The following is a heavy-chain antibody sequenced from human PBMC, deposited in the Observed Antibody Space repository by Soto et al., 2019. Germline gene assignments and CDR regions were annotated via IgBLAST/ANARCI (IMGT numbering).Heavy chain of an antibody. V-gene: IGHV3-23*01. J-gene: IGHJ4*02. Sequence: GWSLRLSCAASVFTFSSYAMSWVRQAPGKGLEWVSAISGSGGSTYYADSVKGRFTISRDNSKNTLYLQMNSLRAEDTAVYYCAKDRIRGSFFDYWGQGTLVTVSS. CDR2: ISGSGGST. CDR1: VFTFSSYA. D-gene: IGHD3-3*02. CDR3: AKDRIRGSFFDY.